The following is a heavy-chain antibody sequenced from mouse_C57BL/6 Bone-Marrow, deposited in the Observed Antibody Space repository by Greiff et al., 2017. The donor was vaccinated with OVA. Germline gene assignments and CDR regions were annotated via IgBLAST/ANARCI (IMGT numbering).Heavy chain of an antibody. D-gene: IGHD2-4*01. CDR1: GYTFTSYL. CDR2: IYPGSGST. Sequence: QVHVKQPGAELVKPGASVKMSCKASGYTFTSYLITWVKQRPGQGLEWIGDIYPGSGSTNYNEKFKSKATLTVDTSSSTAYMQLSSLTSEDSAVYYCAGYDYGFYYAMDYWGQGTSVTVSS. J-gene: IGHJ4*01. CDR3: AGYDYGFYYAMDY. V-gene: IGHV1-55*01.